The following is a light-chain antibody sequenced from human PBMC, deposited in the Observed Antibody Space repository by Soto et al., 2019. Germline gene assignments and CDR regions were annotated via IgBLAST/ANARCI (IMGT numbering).Light chain of an antibody. CDR2: DVS. CDR3: SSYTSSSTVV. V-gene: IGLV2-14*01. CDR1: SSDVGGYNY. Sequence: QSVLTQPASVSGSPGQSITISCTGTSSDVGGYNYVSWYQQHPGKAPKLMICDVSNRPSGVSNRFSGSKSGNTASLTISGLQAEDEADYYCSSYTSSSTVVFGGGT. J-gene: IGLJ2*01.